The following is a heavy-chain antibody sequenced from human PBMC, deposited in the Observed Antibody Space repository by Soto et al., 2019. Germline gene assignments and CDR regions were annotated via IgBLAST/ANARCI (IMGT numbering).Heavy chain of an antibody. V-gene: IGHV3-13*01. Sequence: GEALKISCAASGFTFSSYDMHWVRQATGKGVEWGSAIGTAGDTYYPGSVKGRLTISRETAKNSLYLQMNSLRAEDTAVYYCASAIVRYYDFWSAYYKSLDYYYMDVWGKGTTVTVSS. CDR2: IGTAGDT. CDR1: GFTFSSYD. D-gene: IGHD3-3*01. CDR3: ASAIVRYYDFWSAYYKSLDYYYMDV. J-gene: IGHJ6*03.